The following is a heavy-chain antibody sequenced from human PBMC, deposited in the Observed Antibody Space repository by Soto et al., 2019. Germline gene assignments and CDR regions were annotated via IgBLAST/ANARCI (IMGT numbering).Heavy chain of an antibody. CDR2: IIPIFGTA. J-gene: IGHJ6*02. D-gene: IGHD3-9*01. Sequence: QVQLVQSGAEVKKPGSSVKVSCKASGGTFSSYAISWVRQAPGQGLEWMGGIIPIFGTANYAQKFQGRVTITADESTSTAYMELSSLRSEDTAVYYCASTPALKDLNYYYGMDVWGQGTTVTVSS. CDR1: GGTFSSYA. V-gene: IGHV1-69*01. CDR3: ASTPALKDLNYYYGMDV.